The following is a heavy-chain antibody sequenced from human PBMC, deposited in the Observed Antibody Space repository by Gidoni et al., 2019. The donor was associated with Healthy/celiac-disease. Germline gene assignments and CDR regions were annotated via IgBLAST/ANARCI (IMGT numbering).Heavy chain of an antibody. D-gene: IGHD3-10*01. V-gene: IGHV3-66*01. CDR3: AIYYGSL. J-gene: IGHJ4*02. CDR1: GFTVSSNY. CDR2: IYRGGST. Sequence: EVQLVESGGGLVQPXXXLRLSCAASGFTVSSNYMSWVRQAPGKGLEWVSVIYRGGSTYYADSVKGRFTISRDNSKNTLYLQMNSLRAEDTAVYYCAIYYGSLWGQGTLVXVSS.